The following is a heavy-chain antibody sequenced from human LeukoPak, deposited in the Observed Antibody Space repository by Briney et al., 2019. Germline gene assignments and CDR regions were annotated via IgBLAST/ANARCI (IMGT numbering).Heavy chain of an antibody. CDR2: INHSGST. CDR3: ARGSRRLADFHY. CDR1: GGSISSSSYY. J-gene: IGHJ4*02. D-gene: IGHD1-26*01. Sequence: SETLSLTCTVSGGSISSSSYYWSWIRQPPGKGLEWIGEINHSGSTNYNPSLQSRVTISVNTSKNQFSLKLSSVTAADTAVYYCARGSRRLADFHYWGQGTLVTVSS. V-gene: IGHV4-39*01.